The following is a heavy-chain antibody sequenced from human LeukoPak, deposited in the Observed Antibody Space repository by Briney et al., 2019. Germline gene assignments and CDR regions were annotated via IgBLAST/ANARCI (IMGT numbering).Heavy chain of an antibody. V-gene: IGHV3-11*01. Sequence: GGSLRLSCAASGFIFSDYYMSWIRQAPGKGLEWVSFISDGGRPLHYADSVKGRFTISRDNAKNSLYLQMNSLRAEDTAVYYCARDKGLYYYGMDVWGQGTTVTVSS. J-gene: IGHJ6*02. CDR3: ARDKGLYYYGMDV. CDR2: ISDGGRPL. CDR1: GFIFSDYY. D-gene: IGHD3/OR15-3a*01.